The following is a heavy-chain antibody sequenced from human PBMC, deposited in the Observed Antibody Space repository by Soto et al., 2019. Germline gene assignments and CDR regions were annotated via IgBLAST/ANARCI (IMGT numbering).Heavy chain of an antibody. D-gene: IGHD3-22*01. J-gene: IGHJ4*02. CDR3: ARGSGWLPLDY. V-gene: IGHV1-18*01. CDR2: ISAYNGNT. Sequence: SLQQAPGQGLEWMGWISAYNGNTNYAQKLQGRVTMTTDTSTSTAYMELRSLRSDDTFVYYCARGSGWLPLDYWVQGTLVIVSS.